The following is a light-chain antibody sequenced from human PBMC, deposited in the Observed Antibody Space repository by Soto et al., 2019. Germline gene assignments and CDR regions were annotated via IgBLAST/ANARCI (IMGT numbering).Light chain of an antibody. V-gene: IGKV3-15*01. J-gene: IGKJ1*01. CDR3: PQYHVWPWWT. Sequence: EIVMTQSAATLSVSPGESATLSCRASQNIRSHLAWYQLSPGQAPRLLLYASSTRATGIPARFSGSGSGTDITLTISSLQTKDLAIYFCPQYHVWPWWTFGQGTKVGVK. CDR1: QNIRSH. CDR2: ASS.